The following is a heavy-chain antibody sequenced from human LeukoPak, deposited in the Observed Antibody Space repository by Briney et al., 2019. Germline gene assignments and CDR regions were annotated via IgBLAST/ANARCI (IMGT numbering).Heavy chain of an antibody. Sequence: SQTLSLTCTVSGGSISSGGYYWSWIRQLPGKGLEWIGYIYYSGSTYYNPSLKSRVTISVDTSKNQFSLKLSSVTAADTAVYYCARGPRGYFPDYWGQGTLVTVSS. V-gene: IGHV4-31*03. J-gene: IGHJ4*02. CDR3: ARGPRGYFPDY. CDR1: GGSISSGGYY. CDR2: IYYSGST. D-gene: IGHD3-22*01.